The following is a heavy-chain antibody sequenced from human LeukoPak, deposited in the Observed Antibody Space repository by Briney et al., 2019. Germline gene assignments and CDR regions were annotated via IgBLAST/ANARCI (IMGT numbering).Heavy chain of an antibody. CDR2: IYYSGST. V-gene: IGHV4-59*08. CDR3: ARHTDTTTIDY. Sequence: SETLSLTCTVSGGSISSYYWSWIRQPPGKGLEWIGYIYYSGSTNYNPSLKSRVTISVDTSKNQFSLKLSSVTAADTAVYYCARHTDTTTIDYWGQGTLVTVSS. D-gene: IGHD1-26*01. CDR1: GGSISSYY. J-gene: IGHJ4*02.